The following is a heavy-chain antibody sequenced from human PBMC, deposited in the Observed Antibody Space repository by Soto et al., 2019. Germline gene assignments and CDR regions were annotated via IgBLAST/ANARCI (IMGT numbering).Heavy chain of an antibody. CDR1: GFTFSRYA. CDR3: ANGDLGLSAYCGGDCSTGY. D-gene: IGHD2-21*02. J-gene: IGHJ4*02. CDR2: ISGSGGST. Sequence: EVQLLESGGGLVQPGGSLRLSCAVSGFTFSRYAMTWVRQAPGKGLEWVSSISGSGGSTYYADSVRGRFTISRDNSKNALYLEMNSLKAEDTAVYYCANGDLGLSAYCGGDCSTGYWGQGTLVTVSS. V-gene: IGHV3-23*01.